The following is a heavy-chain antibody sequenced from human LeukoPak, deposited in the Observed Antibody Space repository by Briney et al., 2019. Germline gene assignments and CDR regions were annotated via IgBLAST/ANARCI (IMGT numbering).Heavy chain of an antibody. V-gene: IGHV4-59*12. CDR3: ARDISSGWFGPHLDY. Sequence: PSETLSLTCTVSGGSISSYYWSWIRQPPGKGLEWIGYIFYSGNTNYNPSLKSRVTISVDMSKNQFSLKLSSVTAADTAVYYCARDISSGWFGPHLDYWGQGTLVTVSS. CDR1: GGSISSYY. J-gene: IGHJ4*02. CDR2: IFYSGNT. D-gene: IGHD6-19*01.